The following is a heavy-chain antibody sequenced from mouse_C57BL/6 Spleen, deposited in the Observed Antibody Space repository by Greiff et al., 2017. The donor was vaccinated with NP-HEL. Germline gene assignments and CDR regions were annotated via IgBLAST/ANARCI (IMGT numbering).Heavy chain of an antibody. CDR2: IDPSDSYT. CDR3: ARRVIYDGYYWYFDV. D-gene: IGHD2-3*01. V-gene: IGHV1-69*01. Sequence: QVQLKQPGAELVMPGASVKLSCKASGYTFTSYWMHWVKQRPGQGLEWIGEIDPSDSYTNYNQKFKGKSTLTVDKSSSTAYMQLSSLTSEDSAVYYCARRVIYDGYYWYFDVWGTGTTVTVSS. J-gene: IGHJ1*03. CDR1: GYTFTSYW.